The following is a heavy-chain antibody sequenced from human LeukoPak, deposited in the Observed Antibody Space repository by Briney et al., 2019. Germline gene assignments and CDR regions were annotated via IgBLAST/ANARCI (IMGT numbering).Heavy chain of an antibody. CDR1: GGSISSYY. J-gene: IGHJ6*03. V-gene: IGHV4-4*07. CDR2: IYTSGST. CDR3: ASSVIIVPAARGSYYMDV. D-gene: IGHD2-2*01. Sequence: PSETLSLTCTVSGGSISSYYWSWIRQPAGKGLEWIGRIYTSGSTNYNPSLKSRVTMSVDTSKNQFSLKLSSVTAADTAVYYCASSVIIVPAARGSYYMDVWGKGTTVTVSS.